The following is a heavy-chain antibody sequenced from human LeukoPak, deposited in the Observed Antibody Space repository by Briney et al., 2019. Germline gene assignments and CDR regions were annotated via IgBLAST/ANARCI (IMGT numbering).Heavy chain of an antibody. CDR3: AKSLPHEYYFDY. Sequence: ETLSLTCTVSGGSISSYYWSWVRQAPGKGLEWVSAISGSGGSTYYADSVKGRFTISRDNSKNTLYLQMNSLRAEDTAVYYCAKSLPHEYYFDYWGQGTLVTVSS. CDR2: ISGSGGST. V-gene: IGHV3-23*01. J-gene: IGHJ4*02. CDR1: GGSISSYY.